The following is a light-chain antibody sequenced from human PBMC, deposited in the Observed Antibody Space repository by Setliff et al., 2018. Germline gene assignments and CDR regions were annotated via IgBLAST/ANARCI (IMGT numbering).Light chain of an antibody. CDR2: SIN. CDR3: ATWDDSLNGYV. J-gene: IGLJ1*01. Sequence: LTQPPSASGTPGQGVTISCSGSSSNVGNNAVNWYQQLPRTTPKLLIYSINQRPSGVPDRFSGSKSGTSASLVIYGLQPEDEADYYCATWDDSLNGYVFGTGTKVTVL. V-gene: IGLV1-44*01. CDR1: SSNVGNNA.